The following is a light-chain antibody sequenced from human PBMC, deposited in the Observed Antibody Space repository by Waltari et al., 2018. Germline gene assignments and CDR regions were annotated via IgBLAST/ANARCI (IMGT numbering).Light chain of an antibody. CDR2: GAS. CDR1: QGISNY. V-gene: IGKV1-17*03. J-gene: IGKJ4*01. Sequence: DIQMTQSPSAMSASVGDRVTIPSRASQGISNYLAWFQQKPGKVPKRLIYGASSLQSGVPSRFSGSGSGTEFTLTISSLQPEDFATYYCLQHNSYPLTFGGGTKVEIK. CDR3: LQHNSYPLT.